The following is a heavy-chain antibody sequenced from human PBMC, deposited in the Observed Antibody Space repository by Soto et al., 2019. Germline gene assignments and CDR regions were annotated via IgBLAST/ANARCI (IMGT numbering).Heavy chain of an antibody. D-gene: IGHD4-17*01. V-gene: IGHV1-8*01. CDR1: GYTFTSYD. CDR2: MSPNSGNT. J-gene: IGHJ5*02. CDR3: ARGVKYGAYSRWFDP. Sequence: QVQLVQSGAEVRKPGASVKVSCKASGYTFTSYDINWVRQATGQGLEYLGWMSPNSGNTGYVQKFQGRVTMTWDTSITTAYMALSSLRSAGTAVYFCARGVKYGAYSRWFDPWGQGTLVTVSS.